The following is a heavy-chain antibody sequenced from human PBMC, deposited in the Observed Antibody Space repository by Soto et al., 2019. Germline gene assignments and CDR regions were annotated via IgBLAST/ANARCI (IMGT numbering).Heavy chain of an antibody. Sequence: QVQLVQSGAEVKKPGASVKVSCKASGYTFTSYGISWVRQAPGQGLEWMGWISAYNGNTNYAQKLQGRVTMTTVTSTSTAYMELRSLRSDDTAVYYCARDNVGSSSWRYYYGMDVWGQGTTVTVSS. CDR2: ISAYNGNT. D-gene: IGHD6-13*01. V-gene: IGHV1-18*01. CDR1: GYTFTSYG. J-gene: IGHJ6*02. CDR3: ARDNVGSSSWRYYYGMDV.